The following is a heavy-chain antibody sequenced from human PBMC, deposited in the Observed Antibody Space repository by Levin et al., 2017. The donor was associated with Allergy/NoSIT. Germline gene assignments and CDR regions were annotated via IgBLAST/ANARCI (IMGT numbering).Heavy chain of an antibody. V-gene: IGHV3-11*01. J-gene: IGHJ6*02. D-gene: IGHD6-6*01. Sequence: GGSLRLSCAASGFTFSDSYMSWIRQAPGKGLEWVSYISSSGSTIYYADSVKGRFTISRDNAKNSLYLQMNSLRAEDTAVYYCARRYSSSGLLGMDGWGQGTTVTVSS. CDR3: ARRYSSSGLLGMDG. CDR2: ISSSGSTI. CDR1: GFTFSDSY.